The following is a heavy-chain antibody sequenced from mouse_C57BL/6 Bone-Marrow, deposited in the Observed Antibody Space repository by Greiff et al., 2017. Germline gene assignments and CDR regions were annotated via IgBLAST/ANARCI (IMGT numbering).Heavy chain of an antibody. D-gene: IGHD1-1*02. CDR2: INPSSGYT. J-gene: IGHJ4*01. CDR3: ARFPFGWWAMDY. Sequence: QVQLKECGAELAKPGASVKLSCKASGYTFTSYWMHWVKQRPGQGLEWIGYINPSSGYTKYNQKFKDKATLTADKSSSTAYMQLSSLTYEDSAVYYCARFPFGWWAMDYWGQGTSVTVSS. V-gene: IGHV1-7*01. CDR1: GYTFTSYW.